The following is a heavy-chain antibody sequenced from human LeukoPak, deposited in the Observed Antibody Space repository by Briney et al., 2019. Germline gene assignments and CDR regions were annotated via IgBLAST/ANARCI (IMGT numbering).Heavy chain of an antibody. CDR1: GFTFSSYA. CDR3: VKSDDGSGSRGAFDI. CDR2: ISSNGGST. Sequence: PGGSLRLSCSASGFTFSSYAMHWVRQAPGKGLEYVSAISSNGGSTYYADSVKGRFTISRDNSKNTLYLQMSSLRAEDTAVYYCVKSDDGSGSRGAFDIWGQGTMVTVSS. D-gene: IGHD3-10*01. J-gene: IGHJ3*02. V-gene: IGHV3-64D*06.